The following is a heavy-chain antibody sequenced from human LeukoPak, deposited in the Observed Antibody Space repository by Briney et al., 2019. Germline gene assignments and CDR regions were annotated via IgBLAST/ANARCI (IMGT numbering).Heavy chain of an antibody. J-gene: IGHJ4*02. V-gene: IGHV3-74*01. CDR1: GFSFSSYW. CDR2: INTDGSTT. Sequence: GGSLRLSCAASGFSFSSYWMHWVRQAPGKGLVWVSRINTDGSTTTYADSVKGRFTISRDTAKNTLYLQMNSLRAEDTVVYYCARVAGGTTFDYWGQGALVTVSS. D-gene: IGHD6-13*01. CDR3: ARVAGGTTFDY.